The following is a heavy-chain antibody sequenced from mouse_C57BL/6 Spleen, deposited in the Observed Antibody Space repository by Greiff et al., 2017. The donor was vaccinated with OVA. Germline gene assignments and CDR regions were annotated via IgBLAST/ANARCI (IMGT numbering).Heavy chain of an antibody. J-gene: IGHJ2*01. CDR1: GFTFSDYG. V-gene: IGHV5-17*01. D-gene: IGHD2-5*01. CDR2: ISSGSSTI. CDR3: ARRYSNYLYYFDY. Sequence: EVKLQESGGGLVKPGGSLKLSCAASGFTFSDYGMHWVRQAPEKGLEWVAYISSGSSTIYYADTVKGRFTISRDNAKNTLFLQMTSLRSEDTAMYYCARRYSNYLYYFDYWGQGTTLTVSS.